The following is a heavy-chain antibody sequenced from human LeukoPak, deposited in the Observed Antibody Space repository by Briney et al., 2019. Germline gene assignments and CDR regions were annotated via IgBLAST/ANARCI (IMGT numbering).Heavy chain of an antibody. V-gene: IGHV3-13*01. Sequence: GGSLRLSCAASGFTFSSSAFSWVRQAPGKGLEWVSAISTTGDTYYPGSVKGRFTISRENAKSSLYLQMNSLRAGDTAVYYCARGRSGSYFDYWGQGTLVAVSS. CDR2: ISTTGDT. CDR3: ARGRSGSYFDY. J-gene: IGHJ4*02. D-gene: IGHD1-26*01. CDR1: GFTFSSSA.